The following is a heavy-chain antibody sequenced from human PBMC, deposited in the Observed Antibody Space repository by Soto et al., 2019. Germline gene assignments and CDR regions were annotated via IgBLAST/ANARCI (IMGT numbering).Heavy chain of an antibody. Sequence: QVQLVQSGAEVKKPGASVKVSCKASGYTFTSYDINWVRQATGQGLEWMGWMNPNSGNTGYAQKFQGRVTMTRNTSISTAYMELNRLRSEDTAVYYCAGGWGMTTGGVGDNWFDPWGQGTLVTVSS. CDR2: MNPNSGNT. V-gene: IGHV1-8*01. J-gene: IGHJ5*02. CDR1: GYTFTSYD. CDR3: AGGWGMTTGGVGDNWFDP. D-gene: IGHD4-4*01.